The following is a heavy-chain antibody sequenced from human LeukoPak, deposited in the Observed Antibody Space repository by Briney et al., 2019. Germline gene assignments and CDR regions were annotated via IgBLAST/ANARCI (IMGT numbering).Heavy chain of an antibody. CDR2: ISSSSSYI. CDR1: GFTFSSYS. V-gene: IGHV3-21*01. D-gene: IGHD2-15*01. Sequence: GGSLRLSCAASGFTFSSYSMNWVRQAPGKGLEWVSSISSSSSYIYYADSVKGRFAISRDNAKNSLYLQMNSPRAEDTAVYFCARERLENCNDGSCPDALDIWGQGTMVTISS. J-gene: IGHJ3*02. CDR3: ARERLENCNDGSCPDALDI.